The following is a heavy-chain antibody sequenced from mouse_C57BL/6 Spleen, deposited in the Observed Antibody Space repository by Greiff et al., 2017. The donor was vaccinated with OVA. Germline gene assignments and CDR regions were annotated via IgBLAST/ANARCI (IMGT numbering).Heavy chain of an antibody. CDR1: GYTFTDYY. J-gene: IGHJ4*01. CDR3: ARDWDGYAMDY. Sequence: EVQLQQSGPVLVKPGASVKMSCKASGYTFTDYYMNWVKQSHGKSLEWIGVFNPYNGGTSYNQKFKGKATLTVDKSSSTAYMELNSLTSEDSAVYYCARDWDGYAMDYWGQGTSVTVSS. V-gene: IGHV1-19*01. D-gene: IGHD4-1*01. CDR2: FNPYNGGT.